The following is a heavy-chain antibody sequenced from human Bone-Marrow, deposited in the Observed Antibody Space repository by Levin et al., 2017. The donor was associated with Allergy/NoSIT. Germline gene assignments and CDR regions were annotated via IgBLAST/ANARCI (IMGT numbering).Heavy chain of an antibody. CDR1: GSTFSSNY. D-gene: IGHD6-6*01. J-gene: IGHJ6*02. CDR3: ARDRYSSSSHYARGYHYYGMDV. CDR2: INPSGGST. Sequence: GGSLRLSCKASGSTFSSNYIHWVRQAPGQGLEWMGIINPSGGSTSYAQKFQGRVTMTRDTSTSTVYMELSRLRSEDTAVYYCARDRYSSSSHYARGYHYYGMDVWGQGTTVTVSS. V-gene: IGHV1-46*01.